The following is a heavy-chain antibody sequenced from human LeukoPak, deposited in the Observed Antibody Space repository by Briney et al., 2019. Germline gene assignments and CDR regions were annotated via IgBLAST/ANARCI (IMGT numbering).Heavy chain of an antibody. CDR1: GYIFTAYY. Sequence: ASVKVSCTASGYIFTAYYMHWVRQAPGQGLEWMGCINPNSGGTNYAQKFQGRVTLTSDTSIRTAYMELSRLRSDDTAVYSCARSSSGWYIDSWGQGTLVTVSS. J-gene: IGHJ4*02. CDR3: ARSSSGWYIDS. D-gene: IGHD6-19*01. CDR2: INPNSGGT. V-gene: IGHV1-2*02.